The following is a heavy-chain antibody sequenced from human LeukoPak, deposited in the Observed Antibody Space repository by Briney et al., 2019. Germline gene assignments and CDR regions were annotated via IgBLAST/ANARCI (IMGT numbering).Heavy chain of an antibody. J-gene: IGHJ4*02. Sequence: SETLSLTCAVYGGSFSGYYWSWIRQPPGKGLEWIGEINHSGSTNYNPSLKSRVTISVDTSKNQFSLQLNSVSPEDTATYYCARENSRGRFDYWGQGTLVTVSS. V-gene: IGHV4-34*01. D-gene: IGHD6-19*01. CDR1: GGSFSGYY. CDR2: INHSGST. CDR3: ARENSRGRFDY.